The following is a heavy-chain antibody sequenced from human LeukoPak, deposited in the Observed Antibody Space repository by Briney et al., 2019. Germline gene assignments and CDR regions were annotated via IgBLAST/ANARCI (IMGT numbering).Heavy chain of an antibody. CDR3: ASDDFWSGYYRGFDY. Sequence: ASVKVSCKASGGTFSSYAISWVRQAPGQGLEWMGGIIPIFGTANYAQKFQGRVTITADKSTSTAYMELNSLRSEDTAVYYCASDDFWSGYYRGFDYWGQGTLVTVSS. D-gene: IGHD3-3*01. CDR1: GGTFSSYA. J-gene: IGHJ4*02. CDR2: IIPIFGTA. V-gene: IGHV1-69*06.